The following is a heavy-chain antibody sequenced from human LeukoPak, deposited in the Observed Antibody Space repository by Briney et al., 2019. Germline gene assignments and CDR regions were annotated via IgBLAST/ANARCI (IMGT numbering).Heavy chain of an antibody. Sequence: ASVKVSCKASGYTFTSYYMHWVRQAPGQGLEWMGIINPSGGSTSYAQKFQGRVTMTRDTSISTAYMELSSLRADDTAVYYCARDLSSSSDLDYWGQGILVTVSS. CDR2: INPSGGST. CDR3: ARDLSSSSDLDY. CDR1: GYTFTSYY. V-gene: IGHV1-46*01. J-gene: IGHJ4*02. D-gene: IGHD6-6*01.